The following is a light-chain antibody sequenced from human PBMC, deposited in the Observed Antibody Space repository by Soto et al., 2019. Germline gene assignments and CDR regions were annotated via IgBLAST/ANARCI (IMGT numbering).Light chain of an antibody. Sequence: QSVLTQPPSASGTPGQRVTISCTGSSSNIGAGYDVHWYQQLPGTAPKLLIYGNSNRPSGVPDRFSGSKSGTSASLAITGLQADDEADYYCQSYDSSVTLRVFGTGTKVTVL. V-gene: IGLV1-40*01. CDR1: SSNIGAGYD. CDR3: QSYDSSVTLRV. J-gene: IGLJ1*01. CDR2: GNS.